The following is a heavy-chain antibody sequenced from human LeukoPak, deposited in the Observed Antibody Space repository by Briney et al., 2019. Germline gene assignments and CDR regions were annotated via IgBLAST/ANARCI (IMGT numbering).Heavy chain of an antibody. D-gene: IGHD5-18*01. Sequence: GASVKVSCKASGGTFSSYAISWVRQAPGQGLEWMGRIIPIFGIANYAQKFQGRVTITADKSTSTAYMELSSLRSEDTTVYYCARDGDTAATPHWFDPWGQGTLVTVSS. J-gene: IGHJ5*02. CDR3: ARDGDTAATPHWFDP. CDR2: IIPIFGIA. V-gene: IGHV1-69*04. CDR1: GGTFSSYA.